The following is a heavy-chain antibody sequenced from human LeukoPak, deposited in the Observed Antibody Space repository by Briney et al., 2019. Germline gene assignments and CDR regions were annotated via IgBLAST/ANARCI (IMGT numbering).Heavy chain of an antibody. CDR2: IYSGGST. CDR1: GFTVSSNY. D-gene: IGHD4-17*01. CDR3: ARAGKGRLRYYFDY. J-gene: IGHJ4*02. V-gene: IGHV3-53*05. Sequence: GGSLRLSCAASGFTVSSNYMSWVRQAPGKGLEWVSVIYSGGSTYYADSVKGRFTISRDNSKNTLYLQMNSLRAEDTAVYYCARAGKGRLRYYFDYWGQGTLVTVSS.